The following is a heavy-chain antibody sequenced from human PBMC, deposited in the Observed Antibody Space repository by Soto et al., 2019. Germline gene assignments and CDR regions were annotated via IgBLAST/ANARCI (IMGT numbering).Heavy chain of an antibody. D-gene: IGHD3-22*01. J-gene: IGHJ4*02. V-gene: IGHV3-23*01. Sequence: PGGSLRLSXAASGFTFSSYAMSWVRQAPGKGLEWVSAISGSGGSTYYADSVKGRFTISRDNPKNTLYLQMNSLRAEDTAVYYCAKGFTPSGYYFFDYWGQGTLVTVSS. CDR2: ISGSGGST. CDR3: AKGFTPSGYYFFDY. CDR1: GFTFSSYA.